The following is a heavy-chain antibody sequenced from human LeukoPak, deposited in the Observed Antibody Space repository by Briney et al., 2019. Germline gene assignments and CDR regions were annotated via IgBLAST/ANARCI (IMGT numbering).Heavy chain of an antibody. CDR3: ARGWGYDSSGNYWGY. CDR1: GYTFNDYY. V-gene: IGHV1-2*02. CDR2: INPISGGT. J-gene: IGHJ4*02. Sequence: ASVKVSCKASGYTFNDYYMHWVRQAPGQGLEYMGWINPISGGTDYAQKFQGRVTMTRDTSISTAYMELSRLRSDDTAVYYCARGWGYDSSGNYWGYWGQGTLVTVSS. D-gene: IGHD3-22*01.